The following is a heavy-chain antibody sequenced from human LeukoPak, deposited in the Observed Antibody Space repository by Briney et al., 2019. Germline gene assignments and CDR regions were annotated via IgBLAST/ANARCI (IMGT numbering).Heavy chain of an antibody. J-gene: IGHJ3*02. V-gene: IGHV3-23*01. CDR3: ARVKQWFGELVPDAFDI. CDR1: GFTFSSYA. D-gene: IGHD3-10*01. CDR2: ISGSGGST. Sequence: GGSLRLSCAASGFTFSSYAMSWVRQAPGKGLEWVSAISGSGGSTYYADSVKGRFTISRDNSKNTQYLQMNSLRAEDTAVYYCARVKQWFGELVPDAFDIWGQGTMVTVSS.